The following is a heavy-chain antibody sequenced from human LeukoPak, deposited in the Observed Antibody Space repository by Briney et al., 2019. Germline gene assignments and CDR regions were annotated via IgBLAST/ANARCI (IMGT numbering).Heavy chain of an antibody. CDR3: ARDSVPKRGYCSGGSCYNWFDP. CDR2: IYYSGST. J-gene: IGHJ5*02. V-gene: IGHV4-30-4*07. Sequence: SETLSLTCAVSGGSISSGGYSWSWIRQPPGEGLEWIGYIYYSGSTYYNPSLKSRVTISVDTSKNQFSLKLSSVTAADTAVYYCARDSVPKRGYCSGGSCYNWFDPWGQGTLVTVSS. CDR1: GGSISSGGYS. D-gene: IGHD2-15*01.